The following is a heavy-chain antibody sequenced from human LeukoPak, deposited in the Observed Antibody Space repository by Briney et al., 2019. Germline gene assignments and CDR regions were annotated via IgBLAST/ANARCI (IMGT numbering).Heavy chain of an antibody. CDR3: ARAVGEGGVFDP. Sequence: GGSLRLSCTVSGFTVSINSMSWVRQAPGKGLEWVSFIYSGGNTHYSDSVKGRFTISRDNSKNTLYLQMNSLRGEDTALYYCARAVGEGGVFDPWGQGTLVTVSS. V-gene: IGHV3-53*01. CDR2: IYSGGNT. CDR1: GFTVSINS. D-gene: IGHD3-16*01. J-gene: IGHJ5*02.